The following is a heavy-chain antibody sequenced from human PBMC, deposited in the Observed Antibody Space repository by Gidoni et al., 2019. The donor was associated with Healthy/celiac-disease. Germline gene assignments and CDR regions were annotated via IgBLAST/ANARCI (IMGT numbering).Heavy chain of an antibody. CDR2: IYHSGST. V-gene: IGHV4-4*02. Sequence: QVQLQESGPGLVKPSGTLSLTCAVSGGSIRSSNWWSWVRQPPGKGLEWIGEIYHSGSTNYNPSLKSRVTISVDKSKNQFSLKLSSVTAADTAVYYCARDRRPPSVTTFSVFDYWGQGTLVTVSS. CDR1: GGSIRSSNW. J-gene: IGHJ4*02. D-gene: IGHD4-17*01. CDR3: ARDRRPPSVTTFSVFDY.